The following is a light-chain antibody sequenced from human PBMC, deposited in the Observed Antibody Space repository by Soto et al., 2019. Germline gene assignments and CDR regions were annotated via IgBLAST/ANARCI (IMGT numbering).Light chain of an antibody. Sequence: QSALTQPASVSGSPGQSITISCTGTSSDVGGYNYVSWYQQNPGTAPKVMIYEVSNRPSGVSNRFSGSKSGNTAPLTISGLQAEDEADYYCSSYTTSGTPVFGGGTKLT. CDR1: SSDVGGYNY. J-gene: IGLJ3*02. CDR3: SSYTTSGTPV. V-gene: IGLV2-14*01. CDR2: EVS.